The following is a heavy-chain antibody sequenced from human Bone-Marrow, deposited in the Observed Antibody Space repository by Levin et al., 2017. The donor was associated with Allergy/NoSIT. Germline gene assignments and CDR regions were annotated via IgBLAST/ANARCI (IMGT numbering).Heavy chain of an antibody. Sequence: ASVKVSCKASGYTFTSYDINWVRQATGQGLEWMGWMNPNSGNTGYAQKFQGRVTMTRNTSISTAYMELSSLRSEDTAVYYCARGRYCSSTSCHGKHYYYYGMDVWGQGTTVTVSS. CDR1: GYTFTSYD. CDR2: MNPNSGNT. CDR3: ARGRYCSSTSCHGKHYYYYGMDV. D-gene: IGHD2-2*01. J-gene: IGHJ6*02. V-gene: IGHV1-8*01.